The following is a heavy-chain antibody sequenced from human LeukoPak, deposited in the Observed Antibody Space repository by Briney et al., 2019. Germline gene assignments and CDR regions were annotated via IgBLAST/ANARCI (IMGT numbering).Heavy chain of an antibody. CDR1: GYSISTGYY. CDR2: FYHGGST. CDR3: ARGSGGNYY. V-gene: IGHV4-38-2*02. Sequence: SETLSLTCTVSGYSISTGYYWDWIRQPPGKGLEWIGTFYHGGSTYYNPSLKSRVTISVDTSKNQFSLNLTSVTAADTAVYYCARGSGGNYYWGQGTLVTVSS. D-gene: IGHD3-3*01. J-gene: IGHJ4*02.